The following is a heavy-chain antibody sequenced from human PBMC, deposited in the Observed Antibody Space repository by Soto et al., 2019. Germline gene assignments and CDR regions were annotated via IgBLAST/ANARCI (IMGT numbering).Heavy chain of an antibody. Sequence: ASVKVSCKASGYTFTSYNINWVRQATGQGLEWMGRMNPNSGKTSYAQKYQGRVKMTRNTSISTAYMELSSLRSEDTAVYYCALRGITGTTSFDYWGQGTLVTVSS. CDR2: MNPNSGKT. CDR3: ALRGITGTTSFDY. J-gene: IGHJ4*02. V-gene: IGHV1-8*01. CDR1: GYTFTSYN. D-gene: IGHD1-7*01.